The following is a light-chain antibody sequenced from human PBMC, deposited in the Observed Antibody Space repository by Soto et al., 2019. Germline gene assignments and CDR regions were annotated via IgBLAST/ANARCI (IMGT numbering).Light chain of an antibody. CDR2: KAS. CDR1: QSIISL. Sequence: DIQMIQSPYTLSASVGDRVTITCRASQSIISLLAWYQQKPGKAPKLLMYKASTLKSGVPSRFSGSGSGTEFTLTISSLQPDDFVTYYCQQYNSYSGAFGQGTKVDIK. V-gene: IGKV1-5*03. J-gene: IGKJ1*01. CDR3: QQYNSYSGA.